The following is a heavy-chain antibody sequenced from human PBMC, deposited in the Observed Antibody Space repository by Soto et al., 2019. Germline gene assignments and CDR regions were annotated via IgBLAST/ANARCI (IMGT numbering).Heavy chain of an antibody. D-gene: IGHD6-25*01. CDR1: GFNFDDYA. CDR3: AKDRIAARGFAFDY. Sequence: GGPLRLSCAASGFNFDDYAMHWVRQAPGKGLEWVSGISWNSGDTDYVDSVKGRFTISRDNAKNSLYLQMNSLRPEDTAFYYCAKDRIAARGFAFDYWGQGTLVTVSS. J-gene: IGHJ4*02. V-gene: IGHV3-9*01. CDR2: ISWNSGDT.